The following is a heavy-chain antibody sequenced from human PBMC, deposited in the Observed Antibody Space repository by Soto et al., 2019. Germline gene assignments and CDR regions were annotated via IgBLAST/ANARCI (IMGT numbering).Heavy chain of an antibody. D-gene: IGHD3-22*01. V-gene: IGHV3-9*01. CDR2: LSWNGVTI. CDR1: GFTFDDYA. J-gene: IGHJ6*02. CDR3: AASRAYDSSDYSGFHYGMDV. Sequence: EVQLVESGGGLVQPGRSLRISCAASGFTFDDYAMHWVRQVPGKGLQWVSGLSWNGVTIGYAASVKGRFTISRDNAKKSLYLQMNGLRPDDTALYFCAASRAYDSSDYSGFHYGMDVWGLGTTVTVS.